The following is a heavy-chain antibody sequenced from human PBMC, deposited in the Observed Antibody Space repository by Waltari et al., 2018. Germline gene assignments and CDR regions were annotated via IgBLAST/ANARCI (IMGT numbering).Heavy chain of an antibody. V-gene: IGHV4-39*01. D-gene: IGHD3-10*01. CDR1: GASGKSTIYY. CDR3: VRPPHCRGNTCTAL. Sequence: QVYLQESGPGLVKPSQPLSLTCTVSGASGKSTIYYWGWIRQPPGKGLEWIGSIYNSGNTYYNPSLKSRVTISVDASDKQFYLTLTSVTAADTAVYFCVRPPHCRGNTCTALWGQGALVTVSS. CDR2: IYNSGNT. J-gene: IGHJ4*02.